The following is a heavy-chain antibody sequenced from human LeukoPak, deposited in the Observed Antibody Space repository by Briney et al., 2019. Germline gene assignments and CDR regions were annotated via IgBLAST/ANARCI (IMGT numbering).Heavy chain of an antibody. Sequence: PSETLSLTCAVSGGCISSSNWWSWVRQPPGKGLEWIGEVYHSGSTNYNPSLKSRVTISLDKSKNQLSLKLSSVTAADTAVYYCARDYYHDTSGSYWYFDLWGRGTLVTVSS. CDR3: ARDYYHDTSGSYWYFDL. CDR1: GGCISSSNW. V-gene: IGHV4-4*02. J-gene: IGHJ2*01. CDR2: VYHSGST. D-gene: IGHD3-22*01.